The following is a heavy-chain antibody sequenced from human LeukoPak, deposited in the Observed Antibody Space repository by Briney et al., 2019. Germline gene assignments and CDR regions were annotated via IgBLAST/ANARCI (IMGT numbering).Heavy chain of an antibody. D-gene: IGHD6-6*01. Sequence: SETLSLTCTVSGGSISSYYWSWIRQPPGKGLEWIGEINHSGSTNYNPSLKSRVTISVDTSKNQFSLKLSSVTAADTAVYYCARGRRSIAARAYYFDYCGQGTLVTVSS. CDR1: GGSISSYY. CDR2: INHSGST. CDR3: ARGRRSIAARAYYFDY. J-gene: IGHJ4*02. V-gene: IGHV4-34*01.